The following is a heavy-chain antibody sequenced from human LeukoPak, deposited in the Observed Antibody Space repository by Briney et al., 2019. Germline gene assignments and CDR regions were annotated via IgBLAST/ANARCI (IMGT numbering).Heavy chain of an antibody. V-gene: IGHV3-7*03. D-gene: IGHD7-27*01. J-gene: IGHJ4*02. Sequence: GGSLRLSCAAAGFTFSNYWMSWVRQAPGKELEWVANIKQDGSEIYYVDSVKARFTISRDNAKNSLYLQMNSLRAEDTAVYYCVRDKLTGASRLDYWGQGTLLTVSS. CDR3: VRDKLTGASRLDY. CDR1: GFTFSNYW. CDR2: IKQDGSEI.